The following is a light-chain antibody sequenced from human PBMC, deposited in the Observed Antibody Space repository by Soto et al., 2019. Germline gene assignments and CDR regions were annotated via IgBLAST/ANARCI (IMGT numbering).Light chain of an antibody. V-gene: IGKV3-11*01. CDR1: QSVSSY. J-gene: IGKJ5*01. Sequence: EIVFTQSPATLSLSPGERATLSCRASQSVSSYLAWYQQKPGQAPRLLIYDAPNRATGIPARFSGSGSGTDFTLTISSLEPEDFAVYYCQQRSNWPPAITFGQGTRLEIK. CDR3: QQRSNWPPAIT. CDR2: DAP.